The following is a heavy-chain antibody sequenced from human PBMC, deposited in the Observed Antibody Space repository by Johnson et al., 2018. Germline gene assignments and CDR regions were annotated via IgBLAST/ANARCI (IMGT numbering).Heavy chain of an antibody. D-gene: IGHD6-19*01. CDR1: GFMFDDYG. V-gene: IGHV3-20*04. CDR3: ARAAYSSGLYFGAFDI. Sequence: VQLVQAGGGVVRPGGSLGLCCAASGFMFDDYGMSWVRQGPGKGLEWVSGINWNGGSTGYADPVKGRFTISRDNAKDSRYLQMNSLRAEDTGLYSCARAAYSSGLYFGAFDIWGQGTMVTVSS. CDR2: INWNGGST. J-gene: IGHJ3*02.